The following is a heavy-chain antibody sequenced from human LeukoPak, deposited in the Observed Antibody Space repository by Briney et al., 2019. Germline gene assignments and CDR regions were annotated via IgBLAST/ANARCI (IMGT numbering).Heavy chain of an antibody. V-gene: IGHV3-23*01. CDR3: AKGGSDYDDHGYPFDY. Sequence: PGGSLRLSCAASGFTFSSYAMSWVRQAPGKGLEWVSAISSSGGNTYYADSVKGRFTISRDNSKNTLYLQMNSLRAEDTAVYYCAKGGSDYDDHGYPFDYWGQGALVTVSS. J-gene: IGHJ4*02. CDR2: ISSSGGNT. D-gene: IGHD1-26*01. CDR1: GFTFSSYA.